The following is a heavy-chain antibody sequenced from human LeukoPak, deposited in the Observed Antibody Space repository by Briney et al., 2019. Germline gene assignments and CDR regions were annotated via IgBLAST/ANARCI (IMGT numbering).Heavy chain of an antibody. CDR1: GFTLSGHS. V-gene: IGHV3-21*04. CDR2: ISPTSAYI. D-gene: IGHD2-15*01. J-gene: IGHJ4*02. CDR3: ATPRGIVVVVAAPSFDF. Sequence: GGSLRLSCAATGFTLSGHSMNWVRQAPGKGLDWVSSISPTSAYIYYQDSVKGRFTISRDDAKNSLYLQMNSLRAEDTAVYYCATPRGIVVVVAAPSFDFWGQGTLVSVSS.